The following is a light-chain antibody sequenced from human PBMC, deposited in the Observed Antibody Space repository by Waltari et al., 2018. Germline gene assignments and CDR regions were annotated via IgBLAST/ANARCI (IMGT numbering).Light chain of an antibody. CDR3: QQSYSTPQT. V-gene: IGKV1-39*01. CDR2: GAS. J-gene: IGKJ1*01. CDR1: QRISKN. Sequence: DIRMTQSPSSLSASVGDRVTITCRASQRISKNVVWYQHRPGNAPKLLIYGASTLQTGVPSRFSGEGSGTDFTLTISSLQPEDFATYYCQQSYSTPQTFGQGTKVEIK.